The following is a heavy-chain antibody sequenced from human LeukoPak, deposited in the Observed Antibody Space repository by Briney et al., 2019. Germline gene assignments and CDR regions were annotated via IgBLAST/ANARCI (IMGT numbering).Heavy chain of an antibody. CDR1: GGSISSSSYY. CDR2: IYYSGST. D-gene: IGHD6-19*01. J-gene: IGHJ5*02. V-gene: IGHV4-39*07. CDR3: ARVGRSYSSGQRMAESSFLFPVDWFDP. Sequence: SETLSLTCTVSGGSISSSSYYWGWIRQPPGKGLEWIGSIYYSGSTYYNPSLKSRVTISVDTSKNQFSLKLSSVTAADTAVYYCARVGRSYSSGQRMAESSFLFPVDWFDPWGQGTLVTVSS.